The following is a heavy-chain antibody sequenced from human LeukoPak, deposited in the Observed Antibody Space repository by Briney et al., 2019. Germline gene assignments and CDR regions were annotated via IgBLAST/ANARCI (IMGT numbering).Heavy chain of an antibody. CDR2: ISGSGGST. J-gene: IGHJ3*02. CDR1: GFTFSSYA. D-gene: IGHD5-24*01. Sequence: GGSLRLSCAASGFTFSSYAVSWVRQAPGKGLEWVSAISGSGGSTYYADSVKGRFTISRDNSKNTLYLQMNSLRAEDTAVYYCAISRDGYNLGAFDIWGQGTMVTVSS. V-gene: IGHV3-23*01. CDR3: AISRDGYNLGAFDI.